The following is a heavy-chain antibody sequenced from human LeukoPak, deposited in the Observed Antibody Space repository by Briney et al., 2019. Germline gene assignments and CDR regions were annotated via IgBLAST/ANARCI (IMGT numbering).Heavy chain of an antibody. Sequence: GGSLRLSCAGSGFPFSSHGMNWVRQAPGKGLEWASGISPGGPTYYADSVKGRFTISRDDSKNTLYLQMKNLRADDTAVYYCAKDGAWLRFDDWGQGILVSVSS. CDR1: GFPFSSHG. CDR2: ISPGGPT. J-gene: IGHJ4*02. D-gene: IGHD5-12*01. V-gene: IGHV3-23*01. CDR3: AKDGAWLRFDD.